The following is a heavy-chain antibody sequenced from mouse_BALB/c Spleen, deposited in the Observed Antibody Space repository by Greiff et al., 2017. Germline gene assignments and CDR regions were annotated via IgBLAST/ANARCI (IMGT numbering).Heavy chain of an antibody. CDR3: ARVDYDGYRTGGFDV. J-gene: IGHJ1*01. CDR1: GFTFSSYG. CDR2: ISSGGSYT. D-gene: IGHD2-3*01. Sequence: EVQLVESGGDLVKPGGSLKLSCAASGFTFSSYGMSWVRQTPDKRLEWVATISSGGSYTYYPDSVKGRFTISRDNAKNTLYLQMSSLKSEDTAMYYCARVDYDGYRTGGFDVWGAGTTVTVSS. V-gene: IGHV5-6*01.